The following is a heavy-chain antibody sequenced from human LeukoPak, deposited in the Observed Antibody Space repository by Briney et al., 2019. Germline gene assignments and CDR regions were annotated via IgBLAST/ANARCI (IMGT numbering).Heavy chain of an antibody. CDR3: ARVNTIFGVVKKEGMDV. D-gene: IGHD3-3*01. J-gene: IGHJ6*02. CDR1: GFTFSSYA. Sequence: LPGGSLRLSCAASGFTFSSYAMSWVRQAPGKGLEWVSAISGSGGSTYYADSVKGRFTISRDNSKNTLYLQMNSLRAEDTAVYYCARVNTIFGVVKKEGMDVWGQGTTVTVSS. V-gene: IGHV3-23*01. CDR2: ISGSGGST.